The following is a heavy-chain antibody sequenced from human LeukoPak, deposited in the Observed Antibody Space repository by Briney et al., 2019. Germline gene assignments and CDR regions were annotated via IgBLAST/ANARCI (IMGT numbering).Heavy chain of an antibody. Sequence: GGSLRLSCAASGFAFSTYAMTWVRQAPGRGLEGVSSMSSGGTYVYYPHSVRGRFTISRDNAKNSLYLQMNSLRVEDTAVYYCARDRPTGASRVFVVEWGQGTLVTVSS. J-gene: IGHJ1*01. CDR3: ARDRPTGASRVFVVE. CDR2: MSSGGTYV. V-gene: IGHV3-21*01. D-gene: IGHD2-15*01. CDR1: GFAFSTYA.